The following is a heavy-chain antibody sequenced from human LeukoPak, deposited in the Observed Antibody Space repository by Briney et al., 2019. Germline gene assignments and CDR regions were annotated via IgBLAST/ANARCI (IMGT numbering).Heavy chain of an antibody. D-gene: IGHD5-12*01. CDR1: GYTFTSYG. V-gene: IGHV3-30*18. Sequence: SCKASGYTFTSYGISWVRQAPGKGLEWVAVISHDGSNKYYADSVKGRFTISRDNSKNTLYLQMNSLRAEDTAVYYCAKDSIVATLYYFDYWGQGTLVTVSS. CDR3: AKDSIVATLYYFDY. CDR2: ISHDGSNK. J-gene: IGHJ4*02.